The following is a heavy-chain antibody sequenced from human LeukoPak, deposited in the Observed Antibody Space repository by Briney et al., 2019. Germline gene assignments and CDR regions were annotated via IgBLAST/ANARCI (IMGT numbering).Heavy chain of an antibody. D-gene: IGHD6-13*01. J-gene: IGHJ4*02. CDR1: GGSFRGYY. CDR3: ARSQDSSSWSYFDY. V-gene: IGHV4-34*01. CDR2: INHSGSP. Sequence: SETLSLTCAVYGGSFRGYYWSWIRQPPGKGLEWIGEINHSGSPNYNPSLKSRATISVDTSKNQFSLKLSSVTAADTAVYYCARSQDSSSWSYFDYWGQGTLVTVSS.